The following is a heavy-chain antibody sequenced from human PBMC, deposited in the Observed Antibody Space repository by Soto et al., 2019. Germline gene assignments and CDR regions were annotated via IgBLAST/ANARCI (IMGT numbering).Heavy chain of an antibody. J-gene: IGHJ6*02. CDR2: ISSDGDTI. V-gene: IGHV3-9*01. CDR3: TKGGYDLIDYFGMDV. Sequence: EVQLIESGGGWVQPGTSLRVSCAASGFTFHEYDMHWVRQSPGKGLVWVSGISSDGDTIAYADSVQGRFTVFRDNAKNSLYLQMTSLRAEDTALYYCTKGGYDLIDYFGMDVWGQGTTVTVSS. D-gene: IGHD5-12*01. CDR1: GFTFHEYD.